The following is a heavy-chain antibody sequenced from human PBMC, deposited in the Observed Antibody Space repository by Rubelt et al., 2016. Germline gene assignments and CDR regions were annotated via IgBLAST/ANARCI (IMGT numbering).Heavy chain of an antibody. CDR3: ARTPDLVY. Sequence: QVQLEQSGAEVTKPGSSVKVSCKASGGTFSSYAISWVRQAPGQGLEWMGWVSAYNGNTNDAQELQGRVTSTTDASTSTAYMELRSVRCVDTAVYYCARTPDLVYWGQGTLVTVSS. V-gene: IGHV1-18*01. CDR1: GGTFSSYA. D-gene: IGHD1-14*01. J-gene: IGHJ4*02. CDR2: VSAYNGNT.